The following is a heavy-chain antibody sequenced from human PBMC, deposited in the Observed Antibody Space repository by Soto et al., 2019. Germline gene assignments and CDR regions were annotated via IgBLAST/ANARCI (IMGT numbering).Heavy chain of an antibody. V-gene: IGHV3-21*01. D-gene: IGHD2-15*01. CDR2: ISSSSSYI. CDR3: ARDIEPQGFRYYFDY. CDR1: GFTFSSYS. J-gene: IGHJ4*02. Sequence: PGGSLRLSCAASGFTFSSYSMNWVRQAPGKGLEWVSSISSSSSYIYYADSVKGRFTISRDNAKNSLYLQMNSLRAEDTAVYYCARDIEPQGFRYYFDYWGQGTLVTVSS.